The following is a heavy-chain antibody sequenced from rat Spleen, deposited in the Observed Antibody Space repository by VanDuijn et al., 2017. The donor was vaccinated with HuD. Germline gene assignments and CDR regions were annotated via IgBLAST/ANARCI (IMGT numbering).Heavy chain of an antibody. D-gene: IGHD1-11*01. Sequence: QVQLKESGPGLVQPSQTLSPTCTVSGFSLSSSGVIWVRQPPGKGLEWMGVIWGNGDTTYNSVLESRLSISRDTSKSQVYLKMNSLQTEDTATYYCARETYGDGFDYWGQGVMVTVSS. CDR2: IWGNGDT. J-gene: IGHJ2*01. CDR3: ARETYGDGFDY. CDR1: GFSLSSSG. V-gene: IGHV2-13*01.